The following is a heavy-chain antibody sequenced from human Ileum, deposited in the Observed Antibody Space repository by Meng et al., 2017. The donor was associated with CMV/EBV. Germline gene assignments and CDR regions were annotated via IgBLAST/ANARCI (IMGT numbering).Heavy chain of an antibody. J-gene: IGHJ4*02. CDR2: ISSSSSTL. CDR3: ARDQDFWSGYSHAFDY. V-gene: IGHV3-48*04. D-gene: IGHD3-3*01. CDR1: VFTFSTYS. Sequence: GESRKISCAASVFTFSTYSMNWVRQAPGKGLEWVSYISSSSSTLYYADSVKGRFTISRDNAKNSLYLQMNSLRAEDTAVYYCARDQDFWSGYSHAFDYWGQGTLVTISS.